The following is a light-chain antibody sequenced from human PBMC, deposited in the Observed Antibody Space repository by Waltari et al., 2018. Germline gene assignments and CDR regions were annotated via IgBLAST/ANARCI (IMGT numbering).Light chain of an antibody. Sequence: QSVLTQPPSVSGTPGQTVTISCSGSSPNIGNNYVFWYQHLPGTAPKLLIYRGDQRPSGVPDRFSGSKSGTSASLAISGLRSEDEGDYYCATWDNSLSSPWVFGGGTKVTVL. CDR3: ATWDNSLSSPWV. CDR2: RGD. J-gene: IGLJ3*02. CDR1: SPNIGNNY. V-gene: IGLV1-47*01.